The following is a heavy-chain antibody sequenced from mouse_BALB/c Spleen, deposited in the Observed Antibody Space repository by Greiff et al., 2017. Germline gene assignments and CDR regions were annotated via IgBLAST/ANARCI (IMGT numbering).Heavy chain of an antibody. CDR1: GFTFSSYT. D-gene: IGHD2-1*01. V-gene: IGHV5-12-2*01. CDR3: ARHENGNYYFDY. J-gene: IGHJ2*01. CDR2: ISNGGGST. Sequence: EVNVVESGGGLVQPGGSLKLSCAASGFTFSSYTMSWVRQTPEKRLEWVAYISNGGGSTYYPDTVKGRFTISRDNAKNTLYLQMSSLKSEDTAMYYCARHENGNYYFDYWGQGTTLTVSS.